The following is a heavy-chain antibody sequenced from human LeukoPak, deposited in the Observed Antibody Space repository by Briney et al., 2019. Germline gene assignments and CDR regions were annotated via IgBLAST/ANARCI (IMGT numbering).Heavy chain of an antibody. V-gene: IGHV4-4*07. D-gene: IGHD6-19*01. CDR1: GGSISSYY. J-gene: IGHJ4*02. Sequence: SETLSLTCTVSGGSISSYYWSWIRQPAGKGLEWIGRIYSTGSTKYSPSLESRLTLSLDTSKDQFSLKLNSVTAADTAVYYCARGVVVAGLRYYFDSWGQGSLVSVSS. CDR2: IYSTGST. CDR3: ARGVVVAGLRYYFDS.